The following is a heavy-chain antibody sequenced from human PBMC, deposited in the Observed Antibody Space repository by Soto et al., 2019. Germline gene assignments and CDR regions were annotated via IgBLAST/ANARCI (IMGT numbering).Heavy chain of an antibody. J-gene: IGHJ6*02. CDR3: ARVRWKDASDYYGMDV. Sequence: PGGSLRLSCAASGCSFSSYGMNGVRQAPGQGLEWVSYISSSGSTIYYADSVKGRFTISRDNAKNSLYLQMNSLRDEDTAVYYCARVRWKDASDYYGMDVWGQGTTVTVSS. D-gene: IGHD1-1*01. CDR2: ISSSGSTI. V-gene: IGHV3-48*02. CDR1: GCSFSSYG.